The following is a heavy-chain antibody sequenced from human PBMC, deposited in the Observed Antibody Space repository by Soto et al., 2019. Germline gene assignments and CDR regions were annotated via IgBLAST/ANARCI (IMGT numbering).Heavy chain of an antibody. CDR3: AREDSAVVSLDY. V-gene: IGHV1-2*02. CDR2: INPNSGDT. Sequence: ASVKVSCKASGYIFTAYSMHWVRQAPGQGLERLGWINPNSGDTIYAQKFQDRVTMTCDTSVSTAYLELSSLSSDDTALYYCAREDSAVVSLDYWGQGTLVTVSS. D-gene: IGHD2-15*01. J-gene: IGHJ4*02. CDR1: GYIFTAYS.